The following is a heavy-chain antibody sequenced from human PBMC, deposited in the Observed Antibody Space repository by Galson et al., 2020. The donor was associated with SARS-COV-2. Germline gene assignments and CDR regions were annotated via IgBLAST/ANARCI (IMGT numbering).Heavy chain of an antibody. CDR1: GYSFTSYW. J-gene: IGHJ3*02. CDR2: IYPGDSDT. V-gene: IGHV5-51*01. Sequence: KLGESLKISCKGSGYSFTSYWIGWVRQMPGKGLEWMGIIYPGDSDTRYSPSFQGQVTISADKSISTAYLQWSSLKASDTAMYYCARSGYYDSSGFIQGMGAFDIWGQGTMVTVSS. CDR3: ARSGYYDSSGFIQGMGAFDI. D-gene: IGHD3-22*01.